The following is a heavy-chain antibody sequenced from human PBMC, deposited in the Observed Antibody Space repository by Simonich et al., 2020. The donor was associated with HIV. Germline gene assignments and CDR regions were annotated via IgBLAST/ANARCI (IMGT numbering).Heavy chain of an antibody. V-gene: IGHV3-23*01. Sequence: EVLLLESGGGLVQPGGSLRLSCAASGFTFSSYAMNWVRQAPGKELEWISSIRGSGGGTYYADSVKGRFTISRDNSKNTLYLQMNSMRAEDTAVYYCAKDYYDSSGFFFDYWGQGTLVTVSS. D-gene: IGHD3-22*01. CDR1: GFTFSSYA. CDR3: AKDYYDSSGFFFDY. CDR2: IRGSGGGT. J-gene: IGHJ4*02.